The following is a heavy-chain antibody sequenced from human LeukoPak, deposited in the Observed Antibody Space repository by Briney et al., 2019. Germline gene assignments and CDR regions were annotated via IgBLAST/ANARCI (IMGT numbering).Heavy chain of an antibody. CDR2: IYSAGNT. CDR1: GFTVSSNY. CDR3: ARAGGYYSYYYGMDV. D-gene: IGHD3-10*01. Sequence: GGSLRLSCVASGFTVSSNYMSWVRQAPGKGLEWVSVIYSAGNTYYADSVKGRFTISRHNSKNTLYLQMNSLRVEDTAVYYCARAGGYYSYYYGMDVWGQGTTVTVSS. J-gene: IGHJ6*02. V-gene: IGHV3-53*04.